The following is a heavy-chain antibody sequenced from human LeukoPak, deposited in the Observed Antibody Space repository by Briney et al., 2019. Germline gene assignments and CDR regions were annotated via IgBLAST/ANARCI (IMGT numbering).Heavy chain of an antibody. Sequence: GGSLRLSCAASGFTFSSYWMSCVREAPGKGVEWVANIKLDVSEKYYVDSVKGRFTISRDNAKNSLYLQMNSLRAEDTAVYYCARGQLELLSDYYYMDVWGKGTTVTVSS. CDR1: GFTFSSYW. D-gene: IGHD1-1*01. V-gene: IGHV3-7*01. J-gene: IGHJ6*03. CDR2: IKLDVSEK. CDR3: ARGQLELLSDYYYMDV.